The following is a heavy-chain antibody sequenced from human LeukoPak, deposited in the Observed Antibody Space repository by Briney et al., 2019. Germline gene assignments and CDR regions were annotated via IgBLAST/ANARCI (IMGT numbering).Heavy chain of an antibody. V-gene: IGHV1-18*01. D-gene: IGHD3-16*01. CDR2: ISALNGNA. CDR1: GYTSTSYG. Sequence: GASVKVSCKASGYTSTSYGTSWVRQAPGQGLEWMGWISALNGNANYAHKFRGRVTLTRDTSTGTAYMELRSLKSDDTAVYYCARDEQYQLMILDFWGQGTLITVSS. CDR3: ARDEQYQLMILDF. J-gene: IGHJ4*02.